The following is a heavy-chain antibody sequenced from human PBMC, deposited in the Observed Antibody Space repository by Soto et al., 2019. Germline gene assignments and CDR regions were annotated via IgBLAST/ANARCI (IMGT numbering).Heavy chain of an antibody. V-gene: IGHV3-23*01. CDR3: AKEYYDSSGYYYPDAFDI. CDR2: ISGSGGST. Sequence: QPGGSLRLSCAASGFTFSSYAMSWVRQAPGKGLEWVSAISGSGGSTYYADSVKGRFTISRDNSKNTLYLQMNSLRAEDTAVYYCAKEYYDSSGYYYPDAFDIWGQGTMVTVSS. CDR1: GFTFSSYA. D-gene: IGHD3-22*01. J-gene: IGHJ3*02.